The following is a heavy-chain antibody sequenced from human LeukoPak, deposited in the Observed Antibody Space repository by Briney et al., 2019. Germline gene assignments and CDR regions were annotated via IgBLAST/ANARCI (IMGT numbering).Heavy chain of an antibody. J-gene: IGHJ4*02. V-gene: IGHV3-20*04. CDR1: GFTFDDYG. D-gene: IGHD3/OR15-3a*01. CDR2: INWNGDST. CDR3: TRDFWTDY. Sequence: GGSLRLSCAASGFTFDDYGMSWVRQAPGKGLEWVSGINWNGDSTGYADSVKGRFTISRDNARNFLYLQLSSLRAEDTAVYYCTRDFWTDYWGQGTLVTVSS.